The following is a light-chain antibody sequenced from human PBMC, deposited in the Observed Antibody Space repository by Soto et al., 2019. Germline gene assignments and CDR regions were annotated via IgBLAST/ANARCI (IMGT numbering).Light chain of an antibody. J-gene: IGLJ2*01. CDR3: SSYTTSSTL. CDR2: DVS. CDR1: RSDVGGYNY. V-gene: IGLV2-14*03. Sequence: SALTEPASVSGSPGQSITISCTGTRSDVGGYNYVSWYQHHPGKAPKLMIYDVSNRPSGVSNRFSGSKSGNTASLTISGLQAEDEADYYCSSYTTSSTLFGGGTQLTVL.